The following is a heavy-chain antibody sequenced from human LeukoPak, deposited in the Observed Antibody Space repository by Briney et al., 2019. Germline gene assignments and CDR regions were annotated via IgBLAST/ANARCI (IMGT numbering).Heavy chain of an antibody. CDR2: INHSGST. D-gene: IGHD5-18*01. Sequence: NPSETLSLTCAVYGGSFSGYYWSWIRQPPGKGLEWIGEINHSGSTNYNPSLKSRVTISVDTSKNQFSLKLSSVTAADTAVYYCARSGRVDTGYLGYYSYYGMDVWGQGTTVTVSS. J-gene: IGHJ6*02. V-gene: IGHV4-34*01. CDR1: GGSFSGYY. CDR3: ARSGRVDTGYLGYYSYYGMDV.